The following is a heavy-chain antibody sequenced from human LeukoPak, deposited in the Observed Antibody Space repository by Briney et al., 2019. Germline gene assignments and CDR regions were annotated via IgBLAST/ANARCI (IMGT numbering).Heavy chain of an antibody. D-gene: IGHD2-2*02. CDR3: ARGAVVVVPAAIGLVYYYYYMDV. CDR2: INHSGST. Sequence: KPSETLSLTCAVYGGSFSGYYWSWIHQPPGKGLEWIGEINHSGSTNYNPSLKSRVTISVDTSKNQFSLKLSSVTAADTAVYYCARGAVVVVPAAIGLVYYYYYMDVWGKGTTVTVSS. J-gene: IGHJ6*03. CDR1: GGSFSGYY. V-gene: IGHV4-34*01.